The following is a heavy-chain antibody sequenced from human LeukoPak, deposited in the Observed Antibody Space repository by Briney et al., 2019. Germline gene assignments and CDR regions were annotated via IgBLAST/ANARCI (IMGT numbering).Heavy chain of an antibody. Sequence: ASVKVSCKASGYTFTGYYTHWVRQAPGQGLEWMGWINPNSGGTNYAQNFQGRVTMTRDTSITTAYMELSRLRSDDTAVYYRARDKDRDYYVKDYRGQGTLVTVSS. CDR1: GYTFTGYY. CDR3: ARDKDRDYYVKDY. J-gene: IGHJ4*02. V-gene: IGHV1-2*02. D-gene: IGHD3-10*02. CDR2: INPNSGGT.